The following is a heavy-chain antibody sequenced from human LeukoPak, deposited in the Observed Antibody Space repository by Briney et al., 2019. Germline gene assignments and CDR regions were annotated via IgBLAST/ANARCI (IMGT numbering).Heavy chain of an antibody. D-gene: IGHD6-25*01. J-gene: IGHJ4*02. Sequence: PSETLSLTCTVSGDSIFSTTYYWGWIRQPPGKGLEWIGSIFHSGSTYYNPSLKSRVTISVDTSKNQFSLKLRSVTAADTAVYYCARLYQGKRPPDYWGQGTLVTVSS. V-gene: IGHV4-39*01. CDR3: ARLYQGKRPPDY. CDR2: IFHSGST. CDR1: GDSIFSTTYY.